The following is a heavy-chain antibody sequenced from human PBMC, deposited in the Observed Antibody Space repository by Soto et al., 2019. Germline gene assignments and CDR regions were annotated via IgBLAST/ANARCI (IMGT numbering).Heavy chain of an antibody. Sequence: WETVSLSCAVYGGSCGGYDWSWIRQPPGKGLEWIGEINHSGSTNYNPSLKSRVTISVDTSKNQFSLKLSSVTAADTAVYYCARGGVDYYFSSGYYFSPYYFDYRGQRTPVPVSS. CDR1: GGSCGGYD. J-gene: IGHJ4*02. V-gene: IGHV4-34*01. CDR2: INHSGST. CDR3: ARGGVDYYFSSGYYFSPYYFDY. D-gene: IGHD3-22*01.